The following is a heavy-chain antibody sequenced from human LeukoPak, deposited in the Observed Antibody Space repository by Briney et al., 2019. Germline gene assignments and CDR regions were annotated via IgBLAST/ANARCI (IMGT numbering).Heavy chain of an antibody. J-gene: IGHJ6*03. D-gene: IGHD5-12*01. Sequence: SSVKVSCKASGGTFSSYAISWVRQAPGQGLEWMGRIIPIFGTANYAQKFQGRVTITTDESTSTAYMELSSLRSEDTAVYYCARDRYSGYDRFPDNYYYYMDVWGKGTTVTVSS. V-gene: IGHV1-69*05. CDR2: IIPIFGTA. CDR1: GGTFSSYA. CDR3: ARDRYSGYDRFPDNYYYYMDV.